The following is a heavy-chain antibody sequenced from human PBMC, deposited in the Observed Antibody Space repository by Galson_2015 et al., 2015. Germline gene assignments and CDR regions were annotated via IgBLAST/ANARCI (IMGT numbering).Heavy chain of an antibody. D-gene: IGHD2-2*01. J-gene: IGHJ6*02. CDR2: IIPIFGTA. V-gene: IGHV1-69*13. Sequence: SVKVSCKASGGTFSSYAISWVRQAPGQGLEWMGGIIPIFGTANYAQKFQGRVTITADESTSTAYMELSSLRSEDAAVYYCARAPQDIVVVPAAIVNGMDVWGQGTTVTVSS. CDR1: GGTFSSYA. CDR3: ARAPQDIVVVPAAIVNGMDV.